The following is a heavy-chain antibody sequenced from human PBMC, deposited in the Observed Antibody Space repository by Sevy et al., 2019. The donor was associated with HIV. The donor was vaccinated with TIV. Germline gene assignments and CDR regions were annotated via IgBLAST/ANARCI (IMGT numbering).Heavy chain of an antibody. D-gene: IGHD6-19*01. CDR1: GFTFSSYA. J-gene: IGHJ3*02. V-gene: IGHV3-23*01. CDR2: ISGSGGST. Sequence: GGSLRLSCAASGFTFSSYAMSWVRQAPGKGLEWVSAISGSGGSTYYADSVKGRFTISRDNSKNMLYLQMNSLRAEDTAVYYCAKDDRIAVAGLIAFDIWGQGTMVTVSS. CDR3: AKDDRIAVAGLIAFDI.